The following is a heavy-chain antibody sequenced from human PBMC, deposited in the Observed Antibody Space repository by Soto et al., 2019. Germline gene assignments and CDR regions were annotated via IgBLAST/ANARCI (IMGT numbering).Heavy chain of an antibody. Sequence: GWSLRLSCAASGFTFGTTDMSWVRQAPGEGLEWVSTIDGSGGITYYADSVKGRFTISRDNSRNTVYLQMNSLRGDDTALYYCVKNSGWFTTWGQGALVTAPQ. CDR2: IDGSGGIT. J-gene: IGHJ5*02. D-gene: IGHD6-19*01. CDR1: GFTFGTTD. CDR3: VKNSGWFTT. V-gene: IGHV3-23*01.